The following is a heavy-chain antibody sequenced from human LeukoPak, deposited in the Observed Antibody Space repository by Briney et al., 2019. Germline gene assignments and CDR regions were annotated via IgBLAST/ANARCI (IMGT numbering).Heavy chain of an antibody. Sequence: TGGSQRLSCAASGFTFSSYSMNWVRQAPGKGLEWVSSISSSSSYIYYADSVKGRFTISRDNAKNSLYLQMNSLRAEDTAVYYCARDVPYGSGNSSDYWGQGTLVTVSS. V-gene: IGHV3-21*01. CDR3: ARDVPYGSGNSSDY. CDR2: ISSSSSYI. CDR1: GFTFSSYS. D-gene: IGHD3-10*01. J-gene: IGHJ4*02.